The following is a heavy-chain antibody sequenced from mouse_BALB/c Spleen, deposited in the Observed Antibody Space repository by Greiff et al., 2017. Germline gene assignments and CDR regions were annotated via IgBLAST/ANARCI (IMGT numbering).Heavy chain of an antibody. CDR1: GFSLTSYD. CDR3: VRDPYQGYFDY. J-gene: IGHJ2*01. V-gene: IGHV2-9-2*01. CDR2: IWTGGGT. Sequence: QVQLQQSGPGLVAPSQSLSITCTVSGFSLTSYDISWIRQPPGKGLEWLGVIWTGGGTNYNSAFMSRLSISKDNSKSQVFLKMNSLQTDDTAIYYCVRDPYQGYFDYWGQGTTLTVSS.